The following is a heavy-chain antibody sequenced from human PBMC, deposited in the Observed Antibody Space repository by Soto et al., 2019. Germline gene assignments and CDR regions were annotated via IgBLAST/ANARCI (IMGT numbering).Heavy chain of an antibody. CDR2: INHSGST. V-gene: IGHV4-4*02. CDR1: GGSISNNNW. D-gene: IGHD6-13*01. J-gene: IGHJ6*02. Sequence: SQTLSLTCTVSGGSISNNNWWSWVRQPPGKGLEWIGEINHSGSTNYNPSLKSRVTISVDTSKNQFSLKLSSVTAADTAVYYCARGGYSSSWPQNQIHNYYYYYYGMDVWGQGTTVTVSS. CDR3: ARGGYSSSWPQNQIHNYYYYYYGMDV.